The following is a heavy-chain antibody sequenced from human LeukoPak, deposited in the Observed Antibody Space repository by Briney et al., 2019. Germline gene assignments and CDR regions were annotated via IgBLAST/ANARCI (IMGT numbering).Heavy chain of an antibody. V-gene: IGHV1-69*04. CDR3: ARERITMIVVVI. CDR1: GGTFSSYA. J-gene: IGHJ4*02. Sequence: SVKVSCKASGGTFSSYAISWVRQAPGQGLEWMGRIIPILGIANYAQKFQGRVTITADKSTSTAYMELSSLRSEDTAVYYCARERITMIVVVIWGQGTLVTVSS. D-gene: IGHD3-22*01. CDR2: IIPILGIA.